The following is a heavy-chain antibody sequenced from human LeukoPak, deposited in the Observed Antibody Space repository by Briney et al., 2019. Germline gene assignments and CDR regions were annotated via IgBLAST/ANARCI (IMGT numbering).Heavy chain of an antibody. CDR2: ISSSSSTI. D-gene: IGHD7-27*01. J-gene: IGHJ4*02. CDR3: AKVPYQLGTYFDY. Sequence: GGSLRLSCAASGFTFSSYSMNWVRQAPGKGLEWVSYISSSSSTIYYADSVKGRYTISRDNSKNTLYLQMNSLRAEDTAVYYCAKVPYQLGTYFDYWGQGTLVTVSS. CDR1: GFTFSSYS. V-gene: IGHV3-48*01.